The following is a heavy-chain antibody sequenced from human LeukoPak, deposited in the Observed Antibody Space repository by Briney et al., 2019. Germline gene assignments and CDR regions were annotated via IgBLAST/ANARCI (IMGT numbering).Heavy chain of an antibody. CDR2: ISSSSTYI. J-gene: IGHJ4*02. CDR3: ARGTPLSAYLFDY. CDR1: GFTFSRYS. Sequence: GGSLRLSCAASGFTFSRYSMNWVRQAPGKGLEWVSSISSSSTYIYYADSVKGRFTISRDNAKNSLYLQMNSLRAEDTAVYYCARGTPLSAYLFDYWGQGSLVTVAS. D-gene: IGHD3-22*01. V-gene: IGHV3-21*01.